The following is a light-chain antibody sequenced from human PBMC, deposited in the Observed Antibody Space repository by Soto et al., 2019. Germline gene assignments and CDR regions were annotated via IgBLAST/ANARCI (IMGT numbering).Light chain of an antibody. V-gene: IGKV1-33*01. CDR3: QQYDILPRT. Sequence: DIQMTQSPSSLSASVGDRVTITCQASQDISNYLNWYQQKPGKAPKLLIYDASNLETGVPSRFSGSGSGTDFTFTISSLQPEDIATYYCQQYDILPRTFGGGTKVDIK. CDR2: DAS. CDR1: QDISNY. J-gene: IGKJ4*01.